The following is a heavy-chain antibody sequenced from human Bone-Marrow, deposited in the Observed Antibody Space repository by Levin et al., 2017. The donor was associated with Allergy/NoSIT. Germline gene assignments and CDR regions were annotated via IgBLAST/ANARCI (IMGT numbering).Heavy chain of an antibody. CDR2: YDPEAGET. V-gene: IGHV1-24*01. J-gene: IGHJ3*01. CDR1: GYTLSDLS. CDR3: ATFDF. Sequence: ASVKVSCKVSGYTLSDLSMHWVRQPPGKGPEWMGGYDPEAGETVYAQKFQDRFSMTEDTGRDTAYMELTSLTSEDTAVYYCATFDFWGHGTMITVSS.